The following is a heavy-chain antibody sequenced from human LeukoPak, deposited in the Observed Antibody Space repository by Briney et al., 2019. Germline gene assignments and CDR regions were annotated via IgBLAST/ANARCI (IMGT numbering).Heavy chain of an antibody. Sequence: GGSLRLSCAASGFTFSSYAMSWVRQAPGKGLEWVSYISSSSSTIYYADSVKGRFTISRDNAKNSLYLQMNSLRDEDTAVYYCARQRGYSYGYLHWGQGTLVTVSS. V-gene: IGHV3-48*02. D-gene: IGHD5-18*01. CDR3: ARQRGYSYGYLH. CDR1: GFTFSSYA. CDR2: ISSSSSTI. J-gene: IGHJ4*02.